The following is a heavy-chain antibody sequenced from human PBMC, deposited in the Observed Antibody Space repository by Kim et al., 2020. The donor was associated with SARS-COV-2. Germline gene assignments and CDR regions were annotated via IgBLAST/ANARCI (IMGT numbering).Heavy chain of an antibody. D-gene: IGHD6-13*01. J-gene: IGHJ4*02. CDR3: ARGLGAAAGLISYYFDY. CDR2: INHSGST. V-gene: IGHV4-34*01. Sequence: SETLSLTCAVYGGSFSGYYWSWIRQPPGKGLEWIGEINHSGSTNYNPSLKSRVTISVDTSKNQFSLKLSSVTAADTAVYYCARGLGAAAGLISYYFDYWGQGTLVTVSS. CDR1: GGSFSGYY.